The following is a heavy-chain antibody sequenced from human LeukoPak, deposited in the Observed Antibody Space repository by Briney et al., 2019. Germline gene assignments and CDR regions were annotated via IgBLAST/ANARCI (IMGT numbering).Heavy chain of an antibody. CDR3: ARASGFNYYFDY. CDR1: GFTLSSYN. D-gene: IGHD3-9*01. CDR2: ISSTSSYI. V-gene: IGHV3-21*01. Sequence: GGSLRLSCAASGFTLSSYNMNLVRQAPGKGLEWVSFISSTSSYIYYADSVKGRFTISRDNAKNSLYLQMNSLRADDTAVYYCARASGFNYYFDYWGQGALVTVSS. J-gene: IGHJ4*02.